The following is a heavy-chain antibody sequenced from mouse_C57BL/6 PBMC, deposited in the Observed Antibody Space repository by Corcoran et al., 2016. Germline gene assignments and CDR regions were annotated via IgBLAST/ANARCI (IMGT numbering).Heavy chain of an antibody. V-gene: IGHV1-76*01. Sequence: QVQLKQSGAELVRPGASVKLSCKASGYTFTDYYINWVKQRPGQGLEWIARIYPGSGNTYYNEKFKGKATLTAEKSSSTVYMQLSSLTSEDSAGYFCARSSYWGQGTTLTVSS. CDR3: ARSSY. CDR2: IYPGSGNT. CDR1: GYTFTDYY. J-gene: IGHJ2*01.